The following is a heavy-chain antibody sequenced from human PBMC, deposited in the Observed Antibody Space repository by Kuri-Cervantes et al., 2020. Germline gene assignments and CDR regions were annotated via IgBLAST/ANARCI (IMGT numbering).Heavy chain of an antibody. CDR1: GFTFSSYA. J-gene: IGHJ4*02. CDR2: ISGGGGAT. D-gene: IGHD1-26*01. V-gene: IGHV3-23*01. CDR3: ARSYSGSWGLSY. Sequence: GESLKISCAASGFTFSSYAMNWVRQAPGKGLEWVSVISGGGGATYYADSVKGRFTISRDNSKNTLYLQMNSLRAEDTAVYYCARSYSGSWGLSYWGQGTLVTVSS.